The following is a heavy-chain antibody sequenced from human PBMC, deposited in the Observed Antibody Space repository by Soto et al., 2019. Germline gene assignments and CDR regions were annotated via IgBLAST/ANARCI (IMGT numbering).Heavy chain of an antibody. Sequence: GGSLRLSGAASGLIFSNYAMSWVRQAPGKGLEWVSTVSGGADSTYYADSVKGRFTISRDNSKNTLYLQMNSLRAEDTAVYYCSKGALVVPAAIRGYFDYWGQGTLVTVSS. CDR2: VSGGADST. V-gene: IGHV3-23*01. CDR1: GLIFSNYA. D-gene: IGHD2-2*02. CDR3: SKGALVVPAAIRGYFDY. J-gene: IGHJ4*02.